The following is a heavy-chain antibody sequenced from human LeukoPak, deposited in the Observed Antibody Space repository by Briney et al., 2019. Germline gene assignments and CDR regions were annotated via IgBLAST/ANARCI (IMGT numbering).Heavy chain of an antibody. J-gene: IGHJ3*02. CDR3: ATEASIVRVFGHNGFDI. V-gene: IGHV1-24*01. CDR2: FDPEEGET. CDR1: GYTLTELS. Sequence: GASVTVSCTFSGYTLTELSMHWARQAPEKGLEWMGGFDPEEGETLLAQKFQGRVTMTEDTSTDTAYMELSSLRSEDTAVYYCATEASIVRVFGHNGFDIWGQGTMVTVSS. D-gene: IGHD3/OR15-3a*01.